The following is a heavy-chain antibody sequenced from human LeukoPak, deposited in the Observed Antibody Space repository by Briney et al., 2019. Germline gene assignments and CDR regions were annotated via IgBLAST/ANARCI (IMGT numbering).Heavy chain of an antibody. Sequence: SETLSLTCTVSGGSVSGSSYYWGWIRQPPGKGLEWIGSIYYSGNSYYNPSLKSRVTISVDTSKKQLSLKLRSVTAADTAVYYCARLRDEGYSYGSLDYWGQGTLVTVSS. D-gene: IGHD5-18*01. J-gene: IGHJ4*02. CDR3: ARLRDEGYSYGSLDY. V-gene: IGHV4-39*01. CDR2: IYYSGNS. CDR1: GGSVSGSSYY.